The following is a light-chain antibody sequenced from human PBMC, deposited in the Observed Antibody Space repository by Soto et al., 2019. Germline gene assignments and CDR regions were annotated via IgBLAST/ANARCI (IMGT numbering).Light chain of an antibody. Sequence: QSVLTQPPSASGSPGQSVTISCTGTGSDVGGNNYVSWYQQHPGKAPKLMIYEVNKRPSGVPDRFSGSKSGNTASLTVSGLQADDEADYYCNSYVGNTNNVVFGGGTQLNVL. J-gene: IGLJ2*01. CDR2: EVN. CDR3: NSYVGNTNNVV. CDR1: GSDVGGNNY. V-gene: IGLV2-8*01.